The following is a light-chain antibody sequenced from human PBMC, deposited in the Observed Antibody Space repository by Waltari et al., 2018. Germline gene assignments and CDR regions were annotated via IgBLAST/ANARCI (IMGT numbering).Light chain of an antibody. CDR2: RNN. Sequence: QSVLTQPPSASGTPGQRVTISCSGSSSNIGSNHVYSYQQLPGTAPKLLIYRNNHRPSGVPDRFSGSKSGTSASLAISGLRSEDEADYYCAAWDDSLSGPVVFGGGTKLTVL. CDR1: SSNIGSNH. J-gene: IGLJ2*01. V-gene: IGLV1-47*01. CDR3: AAWDDSLSGPVV.